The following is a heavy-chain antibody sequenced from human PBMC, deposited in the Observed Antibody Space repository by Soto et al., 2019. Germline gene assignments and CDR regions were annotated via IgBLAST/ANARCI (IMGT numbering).Heavy chain of an antibody. CDR1: GGTFYAYT. J-gene: IGHJ4*02. D-gene: IGHD5-18*01. Sequence: GGPVKVSCKASGGTFYAYTFSWVRQAPGQGLEWMGSITPIYPTTNYAEKFQGRLTVTADGSTNTAYMELNSLTSEDTAVYYCARIPRYSFPTSDDLDSWGQGTLVTVSS. CDR2: ITPIYPTT. V-gene: IGHV1-69*13. CDR3: ARIPRYSFPTSDDLDS.